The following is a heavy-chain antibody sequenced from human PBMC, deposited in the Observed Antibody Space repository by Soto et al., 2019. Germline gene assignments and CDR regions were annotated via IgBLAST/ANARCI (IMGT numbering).Heavy chain of an antibody. CDR1: GFTFSSYA. V-gene: IGHV3-64D*08. CDR2: ISSNGGST. CDR3: VRSGYSYGNGLDY. J-gene: IGHJ4*02. D-gene: IGHD5-18*01. Sequence: GGSLRLSCSASGFTFSSYAMHWVRQAPGKGLEYVSAISSNGGSTYYADSVKGRFTISRDNSKNTLYLQMSSLRAEDTAVYYCVRSGYSYGNGLDYWGQGTLVTVSS.